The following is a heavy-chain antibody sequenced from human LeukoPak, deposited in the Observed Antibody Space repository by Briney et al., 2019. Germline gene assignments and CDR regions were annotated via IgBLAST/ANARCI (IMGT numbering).Heavy chain of an antibody. CDR2: IRYDGINK. V-gene: IGHV3-30*02. J-gene: IGHJ4*02. CDR3: AKDNWNYFDY. D-gene: IGHD1-20*01. Sequence: GGSLRLSCAASGFTFSSYGMHWVRQAPGKGLEWVAIIRYDGINKYYVDSVKGRFTISRDTSKNTLYLQMSSLRAEDTAVYYCAKDNWNYFDYWGQGTLVTVSS. CDR1: GFTFSSYG.